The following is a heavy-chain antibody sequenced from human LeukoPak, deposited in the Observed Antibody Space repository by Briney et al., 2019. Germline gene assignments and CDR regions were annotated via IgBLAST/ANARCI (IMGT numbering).Heavy chain of an antibody. D-gene: IGHD6-13*01. CDR1: GGSITGYY. CDR2: IYTSGST. CDR3: ARDSSTWRGFDC. J-gene: IGHJ4*02. Sequence: SETLSLTCSVSGGSITGYYWSWIRQPAGKGLEWIGRIYTSGSTNYNPPLKSRVTMSVDTSKNQFSLNLSSVTAADTAVYYCARDSSTWRGFDCWGQGTLVTVSS. V-gene: IGHV4-4*07.